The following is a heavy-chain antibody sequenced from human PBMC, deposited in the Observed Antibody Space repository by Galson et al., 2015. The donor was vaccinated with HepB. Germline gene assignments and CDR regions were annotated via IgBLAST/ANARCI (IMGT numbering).Heavy chain of an antibody. V-gene: IGHV3-30-3*01. CDR1: GFTFSSYA. CDR2: ISYDGSNK. J-gene: IGHJ2*01. Sequence: SLRLSCAASGFTFSSYAMHWVRQAPGKGLEWVAVISYDGSNKYYADSVKGRFTISRDNSKNTLYLQMNSLRAEDTAVYYCARLDQVGAAFYWYFDLWGRGTLVTVSS. CDR3: ARLDQVGAAFYWYFDL. D-gene: IGHD1-26*01.